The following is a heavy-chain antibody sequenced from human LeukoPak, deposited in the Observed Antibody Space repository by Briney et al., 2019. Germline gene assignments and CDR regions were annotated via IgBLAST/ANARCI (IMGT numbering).Heavy chain of an antibody. CDR2: INPNSGGT. V-gene: IGHV1-2*02. Sequence: GASVKVSCKVSGYTFTGYYMHWVRQAPGQGLEWMGWINPNSGGTNYAQKFQGRVTMTRDTSISTAYMELSRLRSDDTAVYYCARGIPNYYDSNDYWGQGTLVTVSS. CDR1: GYTFTGYY. J-gene: IGHJ4*02. CDR3: ARGIPNYYDSNDY. D-gene: IGHD3-22*01.